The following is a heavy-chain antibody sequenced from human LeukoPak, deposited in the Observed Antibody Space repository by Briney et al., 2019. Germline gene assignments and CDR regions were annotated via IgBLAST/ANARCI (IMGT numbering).Heavy chain of an antibody. V-gene: IGHV4-59*01. CDR1: GASISSYY. CDR3: ARKGGGQLVNTRRWFDP. D-gene: IGHD1-1*01. CDR2: IYYSGSA. J-gene: IGHJ5*02. Sequence: SETLSLTCTVSGASISSYYWSWIRQPPGKRLEWIGYIYYSGSANYNPSLKSRVTISVDTSKNQFSLKLSSVTAADTAVYYCARKGGGQLVNTRRWFDPWGQGTLVTVSS.